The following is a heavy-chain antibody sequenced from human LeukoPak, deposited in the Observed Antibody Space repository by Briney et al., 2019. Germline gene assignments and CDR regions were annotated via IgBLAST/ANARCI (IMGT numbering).Heavy chain of an antibody. V-gene: IGHV4-39*01. D-gene: IGHD1-7*01. Sequence: ASETLSLTCTVSGGSISSSSYYWGWIRQPPGKGLEWIGSIYYSGSTYYNPSLKSRVTISVDTSKNQFSLKLSSVTAADTAVYYCASPGGTTGAGHYYYYMDVWGKGTTVTVSS. CDR2: IYYSGST. CDR1: GGSISSSSYY. J-gene: IGHJ6*03. CDR3: ASPGGTTGAGHYYYYMDV.